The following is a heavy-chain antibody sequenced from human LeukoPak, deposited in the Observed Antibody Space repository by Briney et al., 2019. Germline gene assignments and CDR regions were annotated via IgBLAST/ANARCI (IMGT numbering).Heavy chain of an antibody. CDR2: IYYSGST. Sequence: PSETLSLTCTVSGGSISSSSYYWGWIRQPPGKGLEWVGSIYYSGSTYYNPSLKSRVTISVDTSKNQFSLKLSSVTAADTAVYYCARGRGYSSGYYGYWGQGTLVTVSS. V-gene: IGHV4-39*01. J-gene: IGHJ4*02. CDR1: GGSISSSSYY. CDR3: ARGRGYSSGYYGY. D-gene: IGHD3-22*01.